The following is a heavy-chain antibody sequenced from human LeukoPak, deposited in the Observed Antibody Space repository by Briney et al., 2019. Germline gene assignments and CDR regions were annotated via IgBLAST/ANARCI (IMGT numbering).Heavy chain of an antibody. D-gene: IGHD4-17*01. V-gene: IGHV4-59*08. J-gene: IGHJ5*02. Sequence: SETLSLTCTVSGGSISSYYWSWIRQPPGKGLEWIGYIYYSGSTNYNPSLKSRVTISVDTSKNQFSLKLSSVTAADTAVHYCARGYGDYDRGYNWFDPWGQGTLVTVSS. CDR3: ARGYGDYDRGYNWFDP. CDR2: IYYSGST. CDR1: GGSISSYY.